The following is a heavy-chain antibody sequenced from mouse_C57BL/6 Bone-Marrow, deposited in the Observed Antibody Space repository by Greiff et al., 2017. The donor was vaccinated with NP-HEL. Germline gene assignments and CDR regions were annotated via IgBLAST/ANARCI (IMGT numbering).Heavy chain of an antibody. J-gene: IGHJ3*01. CDR1: GYTFTSYG. Sequence: QVQLQQSGAELARPGASVKLSCKASGYTFTSYGISWVKQRTGQGLEWIGEIYPRSGNTYYNEKFKGKATLTADKSSSTAYMELRSLTSEDSAVYFCARRRGSSGYPWFAYWGQGTLVTVSA. D-gene: IGHD3-2*02. V-gene: IGHV1-81*01. CDR3: ARRRGSSGYPWFAY. CDR2: IYPRSGNT.